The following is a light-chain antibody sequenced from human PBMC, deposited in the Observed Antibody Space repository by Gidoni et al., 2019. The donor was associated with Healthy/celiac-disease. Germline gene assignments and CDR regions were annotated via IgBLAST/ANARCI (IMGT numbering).Light chain of an antibody. CDR2: AAS. Sequence: IRMTQSPSSLSASTGDRVTITCRASQGISSYLAWYQQKPGKAPKLLIYAASTLQSGVPSRFSGRGSGTDFTLTISCLQSEDFATYYCQQYYRYPFTFGPGTKVDIK. CDR1: QGISSY. J-gene: IGKJ3*01. V-gene: IGKV1-8*01. CDR3: QQYYRYPFT.